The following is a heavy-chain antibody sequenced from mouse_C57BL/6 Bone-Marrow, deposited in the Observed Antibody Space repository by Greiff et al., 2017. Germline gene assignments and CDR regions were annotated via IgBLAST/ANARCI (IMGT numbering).Heavy chain of an antibody. V-gene: IGHV1-15*01. D-gene: IGHD2-2*01. CDR3: TKWLRTYYFDY. Sequence: VQLQQSGAELVRPGASVTLSCKASGYTFTDYEMHWVKQTPVHGLEWIGAIDPETGGTAYNQKFKGKAIRTADKSSSTAYMELRSLSSDDSAVYYSTKWLRTYYFDYWGQGTTLTVSS. J-gene: IGHJ2*01. CDR2: IDPETGGT. CDR1: GYTFTDYE.